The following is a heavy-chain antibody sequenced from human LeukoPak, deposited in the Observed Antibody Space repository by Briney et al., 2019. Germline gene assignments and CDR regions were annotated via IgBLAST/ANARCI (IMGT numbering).Heavy chain of an antibody. V-gene: IGHV3-33*01. D-gene: IGHD3-16*01. CDR3: ARSNNGGWGYCDY. CDR1: GFSVSNYG. CDR2: IWYDGSNK. J-gene: IGHJ4*02. Sequence: GGSLRLSCAASGFSVSNYGMHWVRQAPGKGLEWVAVIWYDGSNKYYADSVKGRFTISRDNSKNALYVQMSSLRAEDTAVYYCARSNNGGWGYCDYWGQGSLVTVSS.